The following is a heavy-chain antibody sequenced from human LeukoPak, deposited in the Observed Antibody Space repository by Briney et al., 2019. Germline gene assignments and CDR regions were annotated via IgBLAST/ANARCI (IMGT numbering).Heavy chain of an antibody. CDR2: IIGSSGDT. Sequence: GPSLRLSCAASGFIFSNFAMSWVRQAPGKGLEWVSLIIGSSGDTFYADSVKGRFTTSRDNAKNSLYLQMNSLRAEDTAVYYCVLMMYYYWGQGALVTVSS. V-gene: IGHV3-23*01. J-gene: IGHJ4*02. D-gene: IGHD2-8*01. CDR3: VLMMYYY. CDR1: GFIFSNFA.